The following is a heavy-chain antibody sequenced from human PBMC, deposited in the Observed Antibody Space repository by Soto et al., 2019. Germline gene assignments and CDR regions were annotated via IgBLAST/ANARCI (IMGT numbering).Heavy chain of an antibody. CDR1: GFTFSSYG. CDR3: EKETPAAAAGFDY. V-gene: IGHV3-30*18. Sequence: QVQLVESGGGVVQPGRSLRLSCAASGFTFSSYGMHWVRQAPGKGLEWVAVISYDGSNKYYADSVKGRFTISRDNSKNTLYLQMNSLRAEDTAVYYCEKETPAAAAGFDYWGQGTLVTVSS. CDR2: ISYDGSNK. J-gene: IGHJ4*02. D-gene: IGHD6-13*01.